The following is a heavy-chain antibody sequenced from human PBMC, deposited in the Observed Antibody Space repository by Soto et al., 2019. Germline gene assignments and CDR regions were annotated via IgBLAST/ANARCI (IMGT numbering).Heavy chain of an antibody. Sequence: GGSLRLSCAASGFTFSSYAMHWVRQAPGKGLEWVAVISYDGSNKYYADSVKGRFTISRDNSKNTLYLQMNSLRAEDTAVYYCAREMIFGVVIGFDYWGQGTLVTVSS. CDR1: GFTFSSYA. V-gene: IGHV3-30-3*01. CDR3: AREMIFGVVIGFDY. CDR2: ISYDGSNK. D-gene: IGHD3-3*01. J-gene: IGHJ4*02.